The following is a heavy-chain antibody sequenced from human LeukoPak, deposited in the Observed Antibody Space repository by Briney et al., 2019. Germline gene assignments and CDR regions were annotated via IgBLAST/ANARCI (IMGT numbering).Heavy chain of an antibody. CDR1: GFIFPSYW. CDR2: IYPGDSDT. Sequence: GSLTISCTGSGFIFPSYWIGWVRQMPGKGLEWMGIIYPGDSDTRYSPSFQGQVTISADKSISTAYLQWSSLMASDTAMYYCARLKDHTIDYWGQGTLVTVSS. CDR3: ARLKDHTIDY. D-gene: IGHD1-14*01. V-gene: IGHV5-51*01. J-gene: IGHJ4*02.